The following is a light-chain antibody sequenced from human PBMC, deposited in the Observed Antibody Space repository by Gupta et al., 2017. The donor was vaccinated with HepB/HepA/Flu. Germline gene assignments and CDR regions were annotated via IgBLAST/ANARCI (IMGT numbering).Light chain of an antibody. Sequence: SSELTHVPAVSVSLGQTVMVTCQGYSLRSYYASLYQQKPGTAPVLVIYGNNNRPSGITDRFAGSSSGTTASLRITGDQAEDEADYSWISRDSSGTHSVFGGGTKVTVL. CDR2: GNN. CDR1: SLRSYY. V-gene: IGLV3-19*01. CDR3: ISRDSSGTHSV. J-gene: IGLJ2*01.